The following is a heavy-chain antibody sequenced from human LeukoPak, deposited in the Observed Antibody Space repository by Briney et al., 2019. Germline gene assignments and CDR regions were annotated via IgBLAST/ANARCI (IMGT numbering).Heavy chain of an antibody. V-gene: IGHV3-66*01. D-gene: IGHD1-26*01. CDR3: ARGPIVGVTGDY. Sequence: PGGSLKLSCAASGLSVGSNYMSWVRQAPGKGLERISLIYSGGGTEYADSVKGRFTISRDSSKNTLFLQMNSLRAEDTAVYYCARGPIVGVTGDYWGQGTLVTVSS. CDR2: IYSGGGT. J-gene: IGHJ4*02. CDR1: GLSVGSNY.